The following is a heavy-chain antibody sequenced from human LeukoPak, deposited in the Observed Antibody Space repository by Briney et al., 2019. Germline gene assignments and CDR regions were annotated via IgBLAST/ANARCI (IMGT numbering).Heavy chain of an antibody. CDR1: GFTFDDYA. V-gene: IGHV3-9*01. CDR2: ISWNSGSI. J-gene: IGHJ4*02. CDR3: AKDTGSGSFNYFDY. Sequence: GGSLRLSCAASGFTFDDYAMHWVRQAPGKGLEWVSGISWNSGSIGYADSVKGRFTISRDNAKNSLYLQMNSLRAEDTALYYCAKDTGSGSFNYFDYWGQGTLVTVSS. D-gene: IGHD3-10*01.